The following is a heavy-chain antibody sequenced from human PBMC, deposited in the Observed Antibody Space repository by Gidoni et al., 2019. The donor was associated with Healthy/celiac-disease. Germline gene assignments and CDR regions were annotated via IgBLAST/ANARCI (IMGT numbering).Heavy chain of an antibody. V-gene: IGHV4-39*01. J-gene: IGHJ5*02. CDR2: IYYSGST. D-gene: IGHD6-13*01. CDR1: GGSISSSSYY. Sequence: QLQLQESGPGLVKPSETLSLTCTVSGGSISSSSYYWGWIRQPPGKGLEWIGSIYYSGSTYYNPSLKSRVTISVDTSKNQFSLKLSSVTAADTAVYYCARSGYSSSRSWFDPWGQGTLVTVSS. CDR3: ARSGYSSSRSWFDP.